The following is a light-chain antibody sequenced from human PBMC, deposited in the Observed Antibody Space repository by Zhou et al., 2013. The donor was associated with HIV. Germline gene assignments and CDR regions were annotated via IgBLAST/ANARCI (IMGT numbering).Light chain of an antibody. CDR1: QSITTY. CDR3: QQSYSNPPA. Sequence: DIQMTQSPSSLSASVGDSVTITCRASQSITTYLNWYQQKPGKVPKLLISGASSLQTGVPLRFSGSGFGTDFTLIISGLQPEDFATYYCQQSYSNPPAFGLGTRLEIE. J-gene: IGKJ5*01. CDR2: GAS. V-gene: IGKV1-39*01.